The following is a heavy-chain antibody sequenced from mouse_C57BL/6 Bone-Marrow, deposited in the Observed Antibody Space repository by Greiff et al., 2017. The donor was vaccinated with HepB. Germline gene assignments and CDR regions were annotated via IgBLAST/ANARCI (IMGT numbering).Heavy chain of an antibody. CDR1: GYTFTSYW. V-gene: IGHV1-50*01. J-gene: IGHJ2*01. CDR2: IDPSDSYT. Sequence: QESGAELVKPGASVKLSCKASGYTFTSYWMQWVKQRPGQGLEWIGEIDPSDSYTNYNQKFKGKATLTVDTSSSTAYMQLSSLTSEDSAVYYCARPYGNYLYYFDYWGQGTTLTVSS. D-gene: IGHD2-1*01. CDR3: ARPYGNYLYYFDY.